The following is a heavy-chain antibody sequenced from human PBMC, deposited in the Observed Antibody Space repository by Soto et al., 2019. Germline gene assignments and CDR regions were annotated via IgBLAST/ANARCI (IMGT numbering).Heavy chain of an antibody. D-gene: IGHD3-22*01. CDR1: GFTFSTYW. CDR2: IKTDGTYA. J-gene: IGHJ4*02. Sequence: EVQLVESGGDLVQPGGSLRLSCAASGFTFSTYWMHWVRQAPGTGLLWVSRIKTDGTYATYADSVNGRFTISRDNAKNTLYLQMNSLRVEDATVYYCAAGGTGYYANWGQGTLVTVSS. CDR3: AAGGTGYYAN. V-gene: IGHV3-74*01.